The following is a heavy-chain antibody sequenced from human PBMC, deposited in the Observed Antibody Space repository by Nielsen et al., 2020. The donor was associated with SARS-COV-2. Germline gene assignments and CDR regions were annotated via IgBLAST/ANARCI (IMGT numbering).Heavy chain of an antibody. CDR3: ARDYYGDYLDGFDI. CDR2: IHDSGTT. V-gene: IGHV4-59*01. Sequence: SETLSLTCTVSGGSISRYYRSWIRQAPGKGLEWIGYIHDSGTTTYTPSLKSRVTISLETSKNHFSLKLNSVTAADTAVYYCARDYYGDYLDGFDIWGQGTVVTVSS. CDR1: GGSISRYY. D-gene: IGHD4-17*01. J-gene: IGHJ3*02.